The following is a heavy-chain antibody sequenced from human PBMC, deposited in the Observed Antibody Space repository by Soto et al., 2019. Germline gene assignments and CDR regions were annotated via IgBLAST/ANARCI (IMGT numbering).Heavy chain of an antibody. Sequence: EVQLLESGGGLVQPGGSLRLSCAASGFTFNNYAMSWVRRAPGKGLEWVSTVGWSGSSTYYADSVKGRFTISRDNSKNTLYLQMSSLRAEDTAVYYCAKKYHYDPGTYLYHFDYWGQGTLVIVSS. CDR2: VGWSGSST. CDR1: GFTFNNYA. J-gene: IGHJ4*02. D-gene: IGHD3-10*01. CDR3: AKKYHYDPGTYLYHFDY. V-gene: IGHV3-23*01.